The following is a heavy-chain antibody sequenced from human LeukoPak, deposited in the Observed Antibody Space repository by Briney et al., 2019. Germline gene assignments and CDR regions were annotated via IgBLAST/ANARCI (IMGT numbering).Heavy chain of an antibody. CDR3: ARVPRELGGY. J-gene: IGHJ4*02. D-gene: IGHD3-16*01. CDR1: GYTFTGYG. CDR2: INPSGGST. Sequence: ASVKVSCKASGYTFTGYGISWVRQAPGQGLEWMGIINPSGGSTSYAQKYQGRVTMTRNTSISTAYMELSSLRSEDTAVYYCARVPRELGGYWGQGTLVTVSS. V-gene: IGHV1-46*01.